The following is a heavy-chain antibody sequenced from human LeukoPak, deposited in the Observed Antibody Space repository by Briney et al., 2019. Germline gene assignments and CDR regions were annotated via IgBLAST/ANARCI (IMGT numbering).Heavy chain of an antibody. D-gene: IGHD6-13*01. CDR2: IYYSGST. V-gene: IGHV4-39*01. CDR1: GGSISSSSYY. Sequence: PSETLSLTCTVSGGSISSSSYYWGRIRQPPGKGLEWIGSIYYSGSTYYNPSLKSRVTISVDTSKNQFSLKLSSVTAADTAVYYCASARTSSRSWFTFDYWGQGILVTDSS. CDR3: ASARTSSRSWFTFDY. J-gene: IGHJ4*02.